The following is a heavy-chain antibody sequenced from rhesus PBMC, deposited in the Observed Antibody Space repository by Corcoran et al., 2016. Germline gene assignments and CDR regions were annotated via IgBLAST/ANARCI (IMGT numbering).Heavy chain of an antibody. D-gene: IGHD3-34*01. CDR1: GFSLTTGGMG. CDR3: ARITGVLIKGDV. V-gene: IGHV2S1*01. Sequence: QVTLKESGPALVKPTQTLTLTCIFSGFSLTTGGMGVGWIRQPPGKALEWLASNYWDESKYYTTSLKTRLTISKGTSKNQVVLTMTNMDLVDTATYYCARITGVLIKGDVWGAGVLVTVSS. J-gene: IGHJ5-1*01. CDR2: NYWDESK.